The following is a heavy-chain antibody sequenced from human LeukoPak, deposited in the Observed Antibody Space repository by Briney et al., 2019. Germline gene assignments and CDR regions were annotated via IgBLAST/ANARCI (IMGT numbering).Heavy chain of an antibody. V-gene: IGHV3-23*01. D-gene: IGHD2-2*01. CDR1: GFAFSSYA. CDR3: AIGGTGQYCTSSTCYVY. CDR2: LSGGNGHT. Sequence: GGSLRLSCAASGFAFSSYAMSWVRQAPGKGLEWVSVLSGGNGHTYYADSVKGRFTISRDNSKNTLYLRMDSLRAEDTAVYYCAIGGTGQYCTSSTCYVYWGQGTLVTVSS. J-gene: IGHJ4*02.